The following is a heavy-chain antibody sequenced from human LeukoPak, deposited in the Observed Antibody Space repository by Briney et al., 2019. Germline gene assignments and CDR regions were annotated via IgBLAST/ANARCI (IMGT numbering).Heavy chain of an antibody. CDR2: IIPIFGTA. J-gene: IGHJ4*02. CDR3: ASPPPTRGYYGPLNY. D-gene: IGHD3-22*01. Sequence: SVKVSSKASGGTFSSYAISWVRQAPGQGLEWMGGIIPIFGTANYAQKFQGRVTITTDESTSTAYMELSSLRSEDTAVYYCASPPPTRGYYGPLNYWGQGTLVTVSS. CDR1: GGTFSSYA. V-gene: IGHV1-69*05.